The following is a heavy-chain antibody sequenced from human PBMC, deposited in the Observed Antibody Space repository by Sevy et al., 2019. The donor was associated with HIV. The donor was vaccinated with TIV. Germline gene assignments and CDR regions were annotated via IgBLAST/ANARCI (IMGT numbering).Heavy chain of an antibody. CDR1: GFTFSSYE. V-gene: IGHV3-48*03. CDR2: ISSSGSTI. J-gene: IGHJ4*02. CDR3: ARDREYYYDSSGYYNVDYFDY. D-gene: IGHD3-22*01. Sequence: GGSLRLSCAASGFTFSSYEMNWVRQAPGNGLEWVSYISSSGSTIYYADSVKGRFTISRDNAKNSLYLQMNSLRAEDTAVYYCARDREYYYDSSGYYNVDYFDYWGQRTLVTVSS.